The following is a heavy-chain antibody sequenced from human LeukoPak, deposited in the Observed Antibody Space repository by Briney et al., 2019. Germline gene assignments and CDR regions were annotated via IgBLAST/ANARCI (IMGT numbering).Heavy chain of an antibody. D-gene: IGHD5-24*01. V-gene: IGHV3-74*01. CDR3: AREGDGYNFRGFDY. CDR2: INTDGRIT. Sequence: PGGSLRLSCAASGFTFSNYWMHWVRQVPGKGLVWVSRINTDGRITSYADSVKGRFTISRDNAKNSLYLQMNSLRAEDTAVYYCAREGDGYNFRGFDYWGQGTLVTVSS. CDR1: GFTFSNYW. J-gene: IGHJ4*02.